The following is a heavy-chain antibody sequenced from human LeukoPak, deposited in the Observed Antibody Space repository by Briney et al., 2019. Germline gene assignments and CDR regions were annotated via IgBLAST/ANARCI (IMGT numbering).Heavy chain of an antibody. CDR1: GYTFTSYG. Sequence: ASVKVSCKASGYTFTSYGISWVRQAPGQGLEWMGWINPNSGGTNYAQKFQGRVTMTRDTSISTAYMELSRLRSDDTAVYYCARAPYDILTGYPDAFDIWGQGTMVTVSS. CDR3: ARAPYDILTGYPDAFDI. J-gene: IGHJ3*02. CDR2: INPNSGGT. V-gene: IGHV1-2*02. D-gene: IGHD3-9*01.